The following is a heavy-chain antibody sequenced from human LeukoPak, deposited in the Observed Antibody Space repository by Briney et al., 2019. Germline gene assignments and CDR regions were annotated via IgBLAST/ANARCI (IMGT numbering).Heavy chain of an antibody. CDR1: DGSISSYY. D-gene: IGHD1-26*01. CDR3: ARAGLVWGAHDFDY. Sequence: SETLSLTCTVSDGSISSYYWSWIRQPPGKGLEWIGYIYYSGSTNYNPSLKSRGTISLDTSKNQFSLKLSSVTAADTAVYYCARAGLVWGAHDFDYWGQGTLVTVSS. V-gene: IGHV4-59*01. J-gene: IGHJ4*02. CDR2: IYYSGST.